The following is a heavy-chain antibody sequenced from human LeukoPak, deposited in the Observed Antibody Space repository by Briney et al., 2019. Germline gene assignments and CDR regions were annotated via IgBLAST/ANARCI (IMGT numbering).Heavy chain of an antibody. CDR3: ASSTPLTSFDY. Sequence: PGGSLRLSCAASGSTLSSYEMNWVRQAPGKGLEWVSYISSSGSTIYYADSVKGRFTISRDNAKNSLYLQMNSLRAEDTAVYYCASSTPLTSFDYWGQGTLVTVSS. V-gene: IGHV3-48*03. CDR1: GSTLSSYE. D-gene: IGHD3-10*01. CDR2: ISSSGSTI. J-gene: IGHJ4*02.